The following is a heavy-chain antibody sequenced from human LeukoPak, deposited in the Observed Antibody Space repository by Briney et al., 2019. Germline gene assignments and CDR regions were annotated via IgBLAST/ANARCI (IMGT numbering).Heavy chain of an antibody. CDR3: PDLPGKGKEAGSILDV. CDR2: ISAGGGAS. Sequence: GGSLRLSCAASGFTFSSYPINWVRQAPGKGLDWVSAISAGGGASYYADSVKGRFTASRDNSENRVYLQMNSLRVEDTAVYYFPDLPGKGKEAGSILDVWGKGTTVTVSS. D-gene: IGHD3-10*01. J-gene: IGHJ6*04. CDR1: GFTFSSYP. V-gene: IGHV3-23*01.